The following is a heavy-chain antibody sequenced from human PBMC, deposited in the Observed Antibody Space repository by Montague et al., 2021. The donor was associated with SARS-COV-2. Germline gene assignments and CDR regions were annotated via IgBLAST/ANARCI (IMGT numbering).Heavy chain of an antibody. V-gene: IGHV4-34*01. CDR3: ARGPVGVAARLRYYLDQ. J-gene: IGHJ4*02. Sequence: SETLSLTCAVYGGSLSGYYWSWIRQPPGRGLEWIGEVNHSGNTNYNVSXXSRVTMSVDTSKSQFSLKVRSVTAADTAVYYCARGPVGVAARLRYYLDQWGQGTLVTVSS. CDR2: VNHSGNT. D-gene: IGHD6-6*01. CDR1: GGSLSGYY.